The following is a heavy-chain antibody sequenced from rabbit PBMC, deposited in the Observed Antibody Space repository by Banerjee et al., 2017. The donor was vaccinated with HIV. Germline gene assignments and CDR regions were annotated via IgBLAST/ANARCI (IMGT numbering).Heavy chain of an antibody. V-gene: IGHV1S40*01. CDR2: IYAGSSGTT. J-gene: IGHJ4*01. CDR3: AGSSYVRHNL. D-gene: IGHD8-1*01. Sequence: QSLEESGGDLVKPGASLTLTCTASGFSSSDTYYMCWVRQAPGKGLEWIACIYAGSSGTTYYTTWAKGRFSISKTSSTTVTLQMTSLTAADTATYFCAGSSYVRHNLWGQGTLVTVS. CDR1: GFSSSDTYY.